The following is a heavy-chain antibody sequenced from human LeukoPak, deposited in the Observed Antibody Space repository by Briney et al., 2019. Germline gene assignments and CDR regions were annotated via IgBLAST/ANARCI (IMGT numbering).Heavy chain of an antibody. CDR1: GYTFTSYY. Sequence: ASVKVSCKASGYTFTSYYIHWVRQAPGQGLEWMGWINPNSDATNYAQKFQGRVIMTRDTSISTVYMELSRLTSDDTAVYYCARDGGSTGSDCWGQGTLVTVSS. V-gene: IGHV1-2*02. CDR2: INPNSDAT. J-gene: IGHJ4*02. CDR3: ARDGGSTGSDC. D-gene: IGHD6-19*01.